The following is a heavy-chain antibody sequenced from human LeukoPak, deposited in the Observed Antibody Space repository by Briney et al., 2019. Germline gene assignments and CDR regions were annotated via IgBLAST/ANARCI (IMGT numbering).Heavy chain of an antibody. Sequence: PSETLSLTCAVSGYSISSGYYWGWIRQPPGKGLEWIGSIYHSGSTYYNPSLKSRVTISVDTSENQFSLKLSSVTAADTAVYYCARDFGYWGQGTLVTVSS. V-gene: IGHV4-38-2*02. D-gene: IGHD3-10*01. CDR2: IYHSGST. CDR1: GYSISSGYY. CDR3: ARDFGY. J-gene: IGHJ4*02.